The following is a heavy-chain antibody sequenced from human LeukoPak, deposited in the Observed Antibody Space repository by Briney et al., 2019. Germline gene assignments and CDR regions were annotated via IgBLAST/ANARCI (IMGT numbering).Heavy chain of an antibody. CDR2: ISDSGGST. CDR1: GFTFSSYA. J-gene: IGHJ4*02. V-gene: IGHV3-23*01. Sequence: GGSLRLSCAASGFTFSSYAMSWVRQAPGKGLECVSVISDSGGSTYYADSVKGLFTISRDNSKSTLYLQMNGLRVEDTAVYYCATPVGAWGHWGQGALVTVSS. CDR3: ATPVGAWGH. D-gene: IGHD1-26*01.